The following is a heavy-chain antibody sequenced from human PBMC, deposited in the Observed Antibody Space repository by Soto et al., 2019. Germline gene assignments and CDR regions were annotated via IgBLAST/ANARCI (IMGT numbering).Heavy chain of an antibody. J-gene: IGHJ4*02. CDR3: VTRSRGLQSSPPRLDS. D-gene: IGHD4-4*01. Sequence: EVQLLESGGGLVQPGGSLRLSCAASGLTFSGYGMSWVRQAPGTGLEWVSAISGSGSTTYYADSVKGRFTISRDDSKNILFLQMHSLRAEDTAVYYCVTRSRGLQSSPPRLDSWGQGTRVTVSS. CDR1: GLTFSGYG. CDR2: ISGSGSTT. V-gene: IGHV3-23*01.